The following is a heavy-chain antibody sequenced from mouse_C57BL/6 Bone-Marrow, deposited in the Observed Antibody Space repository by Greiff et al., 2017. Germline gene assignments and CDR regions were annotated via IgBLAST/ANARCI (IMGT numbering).Heavy chain of an antibody. CDR3: ARAISYAMDY. CDR2: ISYSGST. J-gene: IGHJ4*01. CDR1: GYSITSGYD. Sequence: EVKLQQSGPGMVKPSQSLSLTCTVTGYSITSGYDWHWIRHFPGNKLEWMGYISYSGSTNYNPSLKSRISITHDTSKNHFFLKLTSVTTEDTATYYCARAISYAMDYWGQGTSVTVSS. V-gene: IGHV3-1*01.